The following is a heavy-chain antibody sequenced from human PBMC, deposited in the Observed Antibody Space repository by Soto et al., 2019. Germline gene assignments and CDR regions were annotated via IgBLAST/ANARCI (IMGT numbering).Heavy chain of an antibody. V-gene: IGHV3-30*18. Sequence: GGSLRLSCAASGFTFSGYGMHWVRQAPGKGLEWVAVISYDGGNKYYADSVKGRFTISRDNSKNTLYLQMNSLRAEDTAVYYCAKDLGYCSSTSCHYYYGMDVWGQGTTVTVSS. J-gene: IGHJ6*02. CDR3: AKDLGYCSSTSCHYYYGMDV. D-gene: IGHD2-2*01. CDR2: ISYDGGNK. CDR1: GFTFSGYG.